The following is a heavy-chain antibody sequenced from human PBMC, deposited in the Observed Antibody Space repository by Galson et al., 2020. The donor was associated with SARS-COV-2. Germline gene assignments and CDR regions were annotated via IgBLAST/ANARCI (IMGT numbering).Heavy chain of an antibody. Sequence: QLGESLKISCAASGFTVSSNYMSWVRQAPGKGLEWVSVIYTDGRAFYADSVQGRFTISRDNSKNTVFLQMDSLRPEDSAVYYCGRINSVTTTHFDCWGQGILVTVSS. D-gene: IGHD4-17*01. J-gene: IGHJ4*02. V-gene: IGHV3-66*02. CDR1: GFTVSSNY. CDR2: IYTDGRA. CDR3: GRINSVTTTHFDC.